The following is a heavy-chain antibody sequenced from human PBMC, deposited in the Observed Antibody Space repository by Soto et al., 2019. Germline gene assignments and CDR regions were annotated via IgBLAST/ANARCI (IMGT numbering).Heavy chain of an antibody. J-gene: IGHJ5*02. D-gene: IGHD1-1*01. Sequence: QLQLQESGPGLVKPSETLSLTCTVSGGSISSSSYYWGWIRQPPGKGLEWIGSIYYSGSTYYNPSLKSRVTITVDTSKNQFSLKLSSVTAADTAVYYCARQGNTGVTNHAWGQGTLVTVSS. V-gene: IGHV4-39*01. CDR2: IYYSGST. CDR1: GGSISSSSYY. CDR3: ARQGNTGVTNHA.